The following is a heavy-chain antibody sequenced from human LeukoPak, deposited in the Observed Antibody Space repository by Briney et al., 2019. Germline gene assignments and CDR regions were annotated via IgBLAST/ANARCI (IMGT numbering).Heavy chain of an antibody. CDR2: ISSSGSTI. Sequence: GETLRLSCVASGFTFRHYDMSWVRQAPGKGLEWVSYISSSGSTIYYADSVKGRFTISRDNAKNSLYLQMNSLRAEDTAVYYCAELGITMIGGVWGKGTTVTISS. D-gene: IGHD3-10*02. CDR3: AELGITMIGGV. J-gene: IGHJ6*04. CDR1: GFTFRHYD. V-gene: IGHV3-48*03.